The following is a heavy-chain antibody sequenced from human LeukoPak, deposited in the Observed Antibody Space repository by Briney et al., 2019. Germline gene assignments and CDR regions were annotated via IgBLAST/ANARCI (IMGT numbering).Heavy chain of an antibody. D-gene: IGHD2-2*02. CDR3: ARRLGYCSSTSCHRID. CDR2: INHSGGT. J-gene: IGHJ4*02. CDR1: GGSFRGYY. Sequence: SETLSLTCAGYGGSFRGYYWSWIPQPPGKGLEWIGEINHSGGTNYNPSLKSRVTISVDTSKNQFSLKLSSVTAADTAVYYCARRLGYCSSTSCHRIDWGQGTLVTVSS. V-gene: IGHV4-34*01.